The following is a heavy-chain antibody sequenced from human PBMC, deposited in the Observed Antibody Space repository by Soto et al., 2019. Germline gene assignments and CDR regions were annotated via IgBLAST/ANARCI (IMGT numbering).Heavy chain of an antibody. V-gene: IGHV3-48*03. Sequence: GGSLRLSCAASGFTFSSYEMNWVRQAPGKGLEWVSYISSSGSTIYYADSVKGRFTISRDNAKNSLYLQMNSLRAEDTAVYYCATRVDRSSTSCYYYYYYGMDVWGQGTTVTVSS. CDR2: ISSSGSTI. J-gene: IGHJ6*02. D-gene: IGHD2-2*01. CDR3: ATRVDRSSTSCYYYYYYGMDV. CDR1: GFTFSSYE.